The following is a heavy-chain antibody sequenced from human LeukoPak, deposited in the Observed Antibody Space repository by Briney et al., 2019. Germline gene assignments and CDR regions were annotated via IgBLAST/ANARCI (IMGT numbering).Heavy chain of an antibody. J-gene: IGHJ4*02. CDR2: IIPIFGTA. CDR1: GGTFSSCA. Sequence: ASVKVSCKASGGTFSSCAISWVRQAPGQGLEWMGRIIPIFGTANYAQKFQGRVTITTDESTSSAYMELSSLRSEDTAVYYCARDYYDSSGYYPYYFDYWGQGTLVTVSS. CDR3: ARDYYDSSGYYPYYFDY. D-gene: IGHD3-22*01. V-gene: IGHV1-69*05.